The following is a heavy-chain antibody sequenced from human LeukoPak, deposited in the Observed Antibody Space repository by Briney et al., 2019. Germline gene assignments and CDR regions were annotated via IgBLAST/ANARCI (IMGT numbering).Heavy chain of an antibody. D-gene: IGHD6-13*01. V-gene: IGHV4-31*03. CDR2: IYYSGST. CDR1: GGSISSGGYY. Sequence: SQTLSLTCTVSGGSISSGGYYWSWIRQHPGKGLEWIGHIYYSGSTYYNPSLKSRVTISVDTSKNQFSLKLSSVTAADTAVYYCARRYSSSWYPFDYWGQGTLVTVSS. CDR3: ARRYSSSWYPFDY. J-gene: IGHJ4*02.